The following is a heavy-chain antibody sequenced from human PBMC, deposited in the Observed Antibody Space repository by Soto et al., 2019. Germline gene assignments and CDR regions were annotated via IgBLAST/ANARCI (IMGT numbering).Heavy chain of an antibody. D-gene: IGHD3-22*01. J-gene: IGHJ6*04. V-gene: IGHV1-69*06. Sequence: VASVKVSCKASGGTFSSYAISWVRQAPGQGLEWMGGIIPIFGTANYAQKFQGRVTITAEKSTSTAYMELSSLRSEDTAVYYCASKSYYDSSGYYPYYYYYYGMDVWGKGTTVTVSS. CDR1: GGTFSSYA. CDR3: ASKSYYDSSGYYPYYYYYYGMDV. CDR2: IIPIFGTA.